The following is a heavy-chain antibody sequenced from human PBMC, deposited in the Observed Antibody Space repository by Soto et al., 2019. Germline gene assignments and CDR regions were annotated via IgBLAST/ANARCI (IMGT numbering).Heavy chain of an antibody. CDR1: GYTFTSYA. V-gene: IGHV1-3*01. Sequence: GASVKVSCKASGYTFTSYAMHWVRQAPGQRLEWMGWINAGNGNTKYSQKFQGRVIITRDTSASTAYMELSSLRSEDTAVYYCARSGTRITIWDGMDVWGQGTTVTVSS. J-gene: IGHJ6*02. D-gene: IGHD3-3*01. CDR2: INAGNGNT. CDR3: ARSGTRITIWDGMDV.